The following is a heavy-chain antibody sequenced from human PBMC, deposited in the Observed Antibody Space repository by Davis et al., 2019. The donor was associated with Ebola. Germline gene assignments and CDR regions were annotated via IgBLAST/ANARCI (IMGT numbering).Heavy chain of an antibody. D-gene: IGHD4-17*01. Sequence: SETLSLTCTVSGGSVSSGSYYWSWIRQPPGKGLEWIGYIYYSGSTNYNPSLKSRVTISVDTSKNQFSLKLSSVTAADTAVYYCARGNTVTTVWGQGTLVTVSS. CDR3: ARGNTVTTV. CDR2: IYYSGST. CDR1: GGSVSSGSYY. V-gene: IGHV4-61*01. J-gene: IGHJ4*02.